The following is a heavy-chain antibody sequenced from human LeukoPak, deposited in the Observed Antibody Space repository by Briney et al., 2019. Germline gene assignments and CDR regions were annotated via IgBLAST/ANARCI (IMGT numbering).Heavy chain of an antibody. V-gene: IGHV3-23*01. CDR2: ISGSGGST. CDR1: GFTFSSYA. D-gene: IGHD6-13*01. J-gene: IGHJ4*02. Sequence: GGSLRLSCAASGFTFSSYAMSWVRQAPGKGLGWVSAISGSGGSTYYADSVKGRFTISRDNSKNTLYLQMNSLRAEDTAVYYCAKVYLGSSWPDYWGQGTLVAVSS. CDR3: AKVYLGSSWPDY.